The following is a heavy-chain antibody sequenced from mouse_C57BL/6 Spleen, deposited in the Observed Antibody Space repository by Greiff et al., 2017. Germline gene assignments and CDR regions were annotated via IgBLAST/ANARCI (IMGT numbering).Heavy chain of an antibody. CDR3: ARDYYGSSYWYFDV. J-gene: IGHJ1*03. CDR2: IYPGDGET. V-gene: IGHV1-80*01. CDR1: GYAFSSYW. Sequence: VQLQQSGAELVKPGASVKISCKASGYAFSSYWMNWVKQRPGKGLEWIGQIYPGDGETNYNGKFKGKATLTADKSSSTAYMQLSSLTSEDSAVYVCARDYYGSSYWYFDVWGTGTTVTVSS. D-gene: IGHD1-1*01.